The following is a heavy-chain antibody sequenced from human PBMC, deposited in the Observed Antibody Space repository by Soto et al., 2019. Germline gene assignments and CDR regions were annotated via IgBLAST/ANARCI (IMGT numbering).Heavy chain of an antibody. V-gene: IGHV3-53*01. D-gene: IGHD3-16*01. CDR2: IYSGGST. CDR3: ARATLGAFDI. J-gene: IGHJ3*02. CDR1: GFTVSSNY. Sequence: LRLSCAASGFTVSSNYMSWVRQAPGKGLEWVSVIYSGGSTYYADSVKGRFTISRDNSKNTLYLQMNSLRVEDTAVYYCARATLGAFDIWGQGTMVTVS.